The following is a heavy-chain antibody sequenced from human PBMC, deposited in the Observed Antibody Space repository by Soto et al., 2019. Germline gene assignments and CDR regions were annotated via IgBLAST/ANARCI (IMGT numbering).Heavy chain of an antibody. CDR3: ARNLLYDFWSGYPTQNAFDI. CDR1: GGSISSGGYY. CDR2: IYYSGSN. V-gene: IGHV4-31*03. Sequence: QVQLQESGPGLVKPSQTLSLTCTVSGGSISSGGYYWSWIRQHPGKGLEWIGYIYYSGSNYYNPSLKSRVTISVDTSKNQFSLKLSSVTAADTAVYYCARNLLYDFWSGYPTQNAFDIWGQGTMVTVSS. J-gene: IGHJ3*02. D-gene: IGHD3-3*01.